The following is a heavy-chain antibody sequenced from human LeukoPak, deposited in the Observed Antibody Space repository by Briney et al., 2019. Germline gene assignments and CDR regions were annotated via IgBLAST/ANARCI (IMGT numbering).Heavy chain of an antibody. D-gene: IGHD3-16*02. Sequence: GGSLRLSCAASGFTFSSYWMHWVRQAPGKGLVWVSRINTDGRTTSYADSVKGQFTISRDNAKNTLYLQMNSLRAEDTAVYYCARGPSFSYYYYYMDVWGKGTTVTVSS. V-gene: IGHV3-74*01. CDR2: INTDGRTT. J-gene: IGHJ6*03. CDR3: ARGPSFSYYYYYMDV. CDR1: GFTFSSYW.